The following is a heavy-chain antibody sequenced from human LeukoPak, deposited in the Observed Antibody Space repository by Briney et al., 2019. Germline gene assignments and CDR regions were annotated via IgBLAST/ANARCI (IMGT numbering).Heavy chain of an antibody. CDR1: EFSFTHAW. Sequence: PGGSLRLSCVASEFSFTHAWMNWVRQAPGKGLEWLGRIKSKTDVGTTDYAAPVRGRFTISRDDSKKTLYLQMDSLRSEVTAIYYCAAAPNGDYASYYFDYWGQGTLVTVSS. V-gene: IGHV3-15*01. J-gene: IGHJ4*02. CDR3: AAAPNGDYASYYFDY. D-gene: IGHD4-17*01. CDR2: IKSKTDVGTT.